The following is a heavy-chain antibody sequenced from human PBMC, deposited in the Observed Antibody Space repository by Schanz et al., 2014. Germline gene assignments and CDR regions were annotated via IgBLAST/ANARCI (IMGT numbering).Heavy chain of an antibody. CDR3: TSEAHNHDGLRSYSNV. CDR1: GYTFISYG. Sequence: QVHLVQSGAEVKKPGASVKVSCKASGYTFISYGIKWVRQAPGQGLEWMGWISAYNGNTGYAQKFQGRVTMTRNTSISTAYMELSSLRSEDTAVYFCTSEAHNHDGLRSYSNVWGQGALVTVTS. CDR2: ISAYNGNT. D-gene: IGHD3-10*01. V-gene: IGHV1-8*02. J-gene: IGHJ4*02.